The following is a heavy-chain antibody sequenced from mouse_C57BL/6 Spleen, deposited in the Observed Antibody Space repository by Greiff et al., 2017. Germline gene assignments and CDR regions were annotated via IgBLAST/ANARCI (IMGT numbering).Heavy chain of an antibody. CDR3: ARSYDYDAMDY. V-gene: IGHV1-64*01. J-gene: IGHJ4*01. CDR2: IHPNSGST. Sequence: QVQLQQPGAELLKPGASVKLSCKASGYTFTSYWMHWVKQRPGQGLEWIGMIHPNSGSTNYNEKFKSKATLTVDKSSSTAYMQLSSLTSEDSAVYYCARSYDYDAMDYWGQGTSVTVSS. CDR1: GYTFTSYW.